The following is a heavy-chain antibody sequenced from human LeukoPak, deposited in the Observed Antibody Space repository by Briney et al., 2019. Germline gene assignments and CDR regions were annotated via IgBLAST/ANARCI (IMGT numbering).Heavy chain of an antibody. D-gene: IGHD1-26*01. J-gene: IGHJ6*02. CDR3: TRVHKTSGWHDYYYGMDV. Sequence: PGGSLRLSCTASGFTFGDDAVSWFRQAPGKGLEWISFIRSKAYGGTTEYAASVKGRFTISRDDSKSIAYLQMNSLKIEDTAFYYCTRVHKTSGWHDYYYGMDVWGQGTTVTVSS. CDR1: GFTFGDDA. V-gene: IGHV3-49*03. CDR2: IRSKAYGGTT.